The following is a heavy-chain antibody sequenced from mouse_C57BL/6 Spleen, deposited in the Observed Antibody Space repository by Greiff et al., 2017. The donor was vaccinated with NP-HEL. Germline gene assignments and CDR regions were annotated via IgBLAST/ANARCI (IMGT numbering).Heavy chain of an antibody. V-gene: IGHV1-53*01. Sequence: QVHVKQPGTELVKPGASVKLSCKASGYTFTSYWMHWVKQRPGQGLEWIGNINPSNGGTNYNEKFKSKATLTVDKSSSTAYMQLSSLTSEDSAVYYCARSEDGYHYYAMDYWGQGTSVTVSS. CDR1: GYTFTSYW. D-gene: IGHD2-3*01. CDR3: ARSEDGYHYYAMDY. J-gene: IGHJ4*01. CDR2: INPSNGGT.